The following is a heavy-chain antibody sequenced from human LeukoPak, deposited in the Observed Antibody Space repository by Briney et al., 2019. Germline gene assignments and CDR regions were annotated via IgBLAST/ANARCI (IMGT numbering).Heavy chain of an antibody. CDR1: GGSISSYY. CDR2: IYCSGST. Sequence: SETLSLTCTVSGGSISSYYWSWIRQPPGKGLEWIGYIYCSGSTNYNPSLKSRVTISVDTSKNQFSLKLSSVTAADTAVYYCARAATPYDYVWGSYRGLSSYYFDYWGQGTLVTVSS. V-gene: IGHV4-59*01. D-gene: IGHD3-16*02. CDR3: ARAATPYDYVWGSYRGLSSYYFDY. J-gene: IGHJ4*02.